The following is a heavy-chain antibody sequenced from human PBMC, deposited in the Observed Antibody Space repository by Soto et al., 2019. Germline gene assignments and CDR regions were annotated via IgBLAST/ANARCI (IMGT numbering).Heavy chain of an antibody. CDR1: GFSFSSHW. Sequence: EVQLVQSGGGLVQPGGSLRLSCVASGFSFSSHWMHWVRQVPGKGPVWVSHIKTDGSSTAYADSVKGRFTISRDNAKNTLYLQMNSLRAEDTAVYYCVRDPYISDAYDIWGQGTMVTVSS. CDR3: VRDPYISDAYDI. D-gene: IGHD6-13*01. V-gene: IGHV3-74*01. CDR2: IKTDGSST. J-gene: IGHJ3*02.